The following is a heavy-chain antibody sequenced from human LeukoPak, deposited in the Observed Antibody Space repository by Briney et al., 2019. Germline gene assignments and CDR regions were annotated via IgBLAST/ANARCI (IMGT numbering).Heavy chain of an antibody. CDR1: GYTFNIYY. D-gene: IGHD4-17*01. V-gene: IGHV1-46*02. CDR3: ARGGDYGDYLEH. J-gene: IGHJ4*02. Sequence: ASVKVSFKASGYTFNIYYMHWVRQAPGQGLEGLGIINPSGDATASAQRFQGRVTMTSDTSTNTLYMELSSLRSEDTAVYYCARGGDYGDYLEHWGQGTLVTVSS. CDR2: INPSGDAT.